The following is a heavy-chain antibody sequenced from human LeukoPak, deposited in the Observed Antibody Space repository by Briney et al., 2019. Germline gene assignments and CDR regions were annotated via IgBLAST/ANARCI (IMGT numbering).Heavy chain of an antibody. V-gene: IGHV4-61*02. Sequence: SETLSLTCTVSGGSISSGSYYWSWIRQPAGKGLEWIGRIYTSGSTNYNPSLKSRVTMSVDTSKNQFFLKLSSVTAADTAVYYCARGIYPVGATDYWGQGTLVTVSS. D-gene: IGHD1-26*01. J-gene: IGHJ4*02. CDR2: IYTSGST. CDR3: ARGIYPVGATDY. CDR1: GGSISSGSYY.